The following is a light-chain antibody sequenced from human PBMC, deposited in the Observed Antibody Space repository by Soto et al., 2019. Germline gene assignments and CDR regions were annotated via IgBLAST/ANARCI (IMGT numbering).Light chain of an antibody. J-gene: IGKJ1*01. CDR1: QSVSSN. CDR3: QQGGT. V-gene: IGKV3-15*01. CDR2: GAS. Sequence: EIVLTQSPGTLSFSPGERATLSCRASQSVSSNLAWYQQKPGQAPRLLIYGASTRATGIPARFSGSGSGTEFTLTISSLQSEDFAVYYCQQGGTFGQGTKVDIK.